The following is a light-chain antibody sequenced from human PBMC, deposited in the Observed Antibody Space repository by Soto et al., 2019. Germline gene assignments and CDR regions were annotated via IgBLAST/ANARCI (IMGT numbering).Light chain of an antibody. Sequence: QSALTQPPSVSGSPGQSVTISCTGTSTDFVSYNRVSWYQQPPGTAPKLIIYEASNRPSGVPDRFSGSKSGNTASLTISGLQAADEADYYCSLYTRENPDVFGTGTKVTVL. J-gene: IGLJ1*01. CDR3: SLYTRENPDV. V-gene: IGLV2-18*01. CDR2: EAS. CDR1: STDFVSYNR.